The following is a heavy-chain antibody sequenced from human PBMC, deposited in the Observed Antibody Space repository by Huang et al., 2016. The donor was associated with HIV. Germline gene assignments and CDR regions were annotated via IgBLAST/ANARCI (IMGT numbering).Heavy chain of an antibody. CDR1: GGSVRSGSYF. Sequence: QVQLQESGPGLVKPSETLSLTCSVSGGSVRSGSYFWSWIRQPPGKALEWIGYIYYRVSTINYNPSRKMRASILVDTSKNQFSLELNSVTAADTGVYYCAMAYYYGSGSDSSYNSYYGMDVWGQGTTVTVSS. J-gene: IGHJ6*02. CDR2: IYYRVSTI. CDR3: AMAYYYGSGSDSSYNSYYGMDV. V-gene: IGHV4-61*01. D-gene: IGHD3-10*01.